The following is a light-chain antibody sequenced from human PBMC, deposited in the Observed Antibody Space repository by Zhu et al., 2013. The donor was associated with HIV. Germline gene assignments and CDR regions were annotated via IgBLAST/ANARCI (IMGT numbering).Light chain of an antibody. V-gene: IGKV1-5*03. CDR3: QQSYTTPYT. CDR1: QRISSW. CDR2: KAS. J-gene: IGKJ2*01. Sequence: DIQMTQSPSTLSASLGDTVNITCRASQRISSWLAWYQQKAGKAPKLLIYKASSLESGVPSRFGGSGSGTEFTLTISSLQPSDFATYYCQQSYTTPYTFGQGTKLEIK.